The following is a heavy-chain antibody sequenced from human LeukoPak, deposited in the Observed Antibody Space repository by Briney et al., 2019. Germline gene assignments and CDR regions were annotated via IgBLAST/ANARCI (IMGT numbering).Heavy chain of an antibody. J-gene: IGHJ4*02. CDR2: ISYDGSNK. D-gene: IGHD3-16*02. CDR3: ARSLSTSFGPLDY. Sequence: GGSLRLSCAASGFSFSSYRMNWVRQAPGKGLEWVAVISYDGSNKYYADSVKGRFTISRDNSKNTLYLQMNSLRAEDTAVYYCARSLSTSFGPLDYWGQGTLVTVSS. V-gene: IGHV3-30*03. CDR1: GFSFSSYR.